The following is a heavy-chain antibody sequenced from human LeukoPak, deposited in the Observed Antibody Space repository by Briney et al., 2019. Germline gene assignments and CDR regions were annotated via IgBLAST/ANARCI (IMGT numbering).Heavy chain of an antibody. J-gene: IGHJ6*03. V-gene: IGHV3-7*03. D-gene: IGHD3-22*01. CDR3: ARLCRQGYYFSYYYYMDV. CDR1: GFTFSSYW. CDR2: IKQDGSEK. Sequence: GGSLRLSCAASGFTFSSYWMSWVRQAPGKGLEWVANIKQDGSEKYYVDSVKGRFTISRDNSKNTLYLQMNSLRAEDTAVYYCARLCRQGYYFSYYYYMDVWGKGTTVTISS.